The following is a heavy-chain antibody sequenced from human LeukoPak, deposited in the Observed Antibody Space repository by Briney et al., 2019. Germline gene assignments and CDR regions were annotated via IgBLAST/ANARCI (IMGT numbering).Heavy chain of an antibody. Sequence: PSETLSLTCTVSGGSISSYYWSWIRQPPGKGLEWIGYIYYSGSTDYNPSLKSRVTISVDTSKNQFSLKLSSVTAADTAVYYCARNQPHSKYFDYWGQGTLVTVSS. CDR1: GGSISSYY. V-gene: IGHV4-59*08. CDR3: ARNQPHSKYFDY. CDR2: IYYSGST. J-gene: IGHJ4*02.